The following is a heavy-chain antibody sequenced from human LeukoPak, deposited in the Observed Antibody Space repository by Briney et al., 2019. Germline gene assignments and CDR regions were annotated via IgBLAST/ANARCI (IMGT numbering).Heavy chain of an antibody. CDR3: ARVTGCSSTSCYVLGEMDY. J-gene: IGHJ4*02. V-gene: IGHV1-18*01. CDR1: GYTFTSYG. D-gene: IGHD2-2*01. Sequence: ASVKVSCKASGYTFTSYGISWVRQAPGQGLEWMGWISAYNGNTNYAQKLQGRVTMTTDTSTSTAYMELRSLRSEDTAVYYCARVTGCSSTSCYVLGEMDYWGQGTLVTVSS. CDR2: ISAYNGNT.